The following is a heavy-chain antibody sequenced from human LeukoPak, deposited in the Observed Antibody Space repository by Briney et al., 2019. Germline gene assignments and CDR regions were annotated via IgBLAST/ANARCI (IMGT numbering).Heavy chain of an antibody. D-gene: IGHD2-2*01. CDR2: MNPNSGNT. J-gene: IGHJ4*02. CDR3: ARGGPYCSSASCYYY. Sequence: GASVKVSCKASGYTFTSYDINWVRQAAGQGLEWMGWMNPNSGNTGYAQRFLGRVTMTRDTSMSTAYMELSSLRSDDTAVYYCARGGPYCSSASCYYYWGQGTLLTVSS. V-gene: IGHV1-8*01. CDR1: GYTFTSYD.